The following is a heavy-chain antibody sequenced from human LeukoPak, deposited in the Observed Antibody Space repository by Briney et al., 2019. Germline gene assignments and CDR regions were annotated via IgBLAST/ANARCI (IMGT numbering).Heavy chain of an antibody. J-gene: IGHJ5*02. CDR3: AKEDGPFGSSSWYMSPNWFDP. Sequence: GGSLRLSCAASGFTFSSYAMSWVRQAPGKGLEWVSAISGSGGSPYYADSVKGRFTISRDNSKNTLYLQMNSLRAEDTAVYYCAKEDGPFGSSSWYMSPNWFDPWGQGTLVTVSS. CDR1: GFTFSSYA. CDR2: ISGSGGSP. V-gene: IGHV3-23*01. D-gene: IGHD6-13*01.